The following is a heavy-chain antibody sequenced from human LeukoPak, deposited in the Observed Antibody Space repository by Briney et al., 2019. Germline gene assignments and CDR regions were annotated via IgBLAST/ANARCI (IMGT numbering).Heavy chain of an antibody. CDR3: ARAHPTYCSSTSCRVNWFDP. CDR2: MYYSGST. Sequence: SETLSLTCTVSGGSVSSYYWSWIRQPPGKGLEWIGYMYYSGSTNYNPSLKSRVTISIDTSKNQFSLKLNSVTAADTAVYYCARAHPTYCSSTSCRVNWFDPWGQGTLVTVSS. V-gene: IGHV4-59*02. J-gene: IGHJ5*02. CDR1: GGSVSSYY. D-gene: IGHD2-2*01.